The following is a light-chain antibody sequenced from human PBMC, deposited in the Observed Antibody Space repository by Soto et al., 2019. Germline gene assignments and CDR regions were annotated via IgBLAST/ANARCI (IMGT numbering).Light chain of an antibody. CDR2: AAS. V-gene: IGKV1-39*01. CDR1: QSISTH. Sequence: DIQMTQSPSSLSASVGDRVSITCRASQSISTHLSWYQQKPGKATKLLIYAASSLQSWVTSRFTGSGSGTDFTLTISSLQPEDFATYYCQQSYTSWWTFGQGTKVDI. J-gene: IGKJ1*01. CDR3: QQSYTSWWT.